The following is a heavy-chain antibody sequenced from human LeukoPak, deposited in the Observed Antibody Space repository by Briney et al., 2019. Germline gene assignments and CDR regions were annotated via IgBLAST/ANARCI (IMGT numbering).Heavy chain of an antibody. CDR3: ARDLKGYSTH. CDR2: ISSSSSYI. CDR1: GFTFSSYS. V-gene: IGHV3-21*01. J-gene: IGHJ4*02. D-gene: IGHD5-12*01. Sequence: GGSLRLSCAASGFTFSSYSMNWVRQAPGKGLEWVSSISSSSSYIYYADSVKGRFIISRDNAKNSLYLQMNSLRGEDTAVYYCARDLKGYSTHWGQGTLVTVSS.